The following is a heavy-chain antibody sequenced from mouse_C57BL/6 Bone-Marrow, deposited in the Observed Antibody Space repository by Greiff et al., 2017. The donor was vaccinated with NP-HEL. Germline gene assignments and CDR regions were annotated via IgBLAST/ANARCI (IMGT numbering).Heavy chain of an antibody. CDR1: GFTFSNYW. Sequence: EVKLVESGGGLVQPGGSMKLSCVASGFTFSNYWMNWVRQSPEKGLEWVAQIRLKSDNYATHYAESVKGRFTISRDDSKSSVYLQMNNLRAEDTGIYYCTGPLYYDYDPFAYWGQGTLVTVSA. D-gene: IGHD2-4*01. V-gene: IGHV6-3*01. CDR3: TGPLYYDYDPFAY. CDR2: IRLKSDNYAT. J-gene: IGHJ3*01.